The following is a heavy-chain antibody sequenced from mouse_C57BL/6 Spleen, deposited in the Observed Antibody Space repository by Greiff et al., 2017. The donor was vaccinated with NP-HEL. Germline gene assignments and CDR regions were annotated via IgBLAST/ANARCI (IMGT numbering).Heavy chain of an antibody. D-gene: IGHD1-1*01. Sequence: EVHLVESGGGLVKPGGSLKLSCAASGFTFSSYAMSWVRQTPEKRLEWVATISDGGSYTYYPDNVKGRFTISRANAKNNLYLQMSHLKSEDTAMDYCARDYYRSPYYIDYWGQGTTLTVSS. CDR2: ISDGGSYT. CDR3: ARDYYRSPYYIDY. J-gene: IGHJ2*01. V-gene: IGHV5-4*01. CDR1: GFTFSSYA.